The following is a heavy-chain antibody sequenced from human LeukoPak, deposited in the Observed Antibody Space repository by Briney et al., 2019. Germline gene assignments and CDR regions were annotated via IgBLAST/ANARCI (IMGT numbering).Heavy chain of an antibody. CDR1: GGSISSGGYY. CDR3: ASISGNYYYYYYMDV. V-gene: IGHV4-30-2*01. CDR2: IYHSGST. Sequence: KSSQTLSLTCTVSGGSISSGGYYWSWIRQPPGKGLEWIGYIYHSGSTYYNPSLKGRVTMSVDTSKNQFSLKLTSVTAAGTAVYYCASISGNYYYYYYMDVWGKGTTVTVSS. J-gene: IGHJ6*03. D-gene: IGHD3-10*01.